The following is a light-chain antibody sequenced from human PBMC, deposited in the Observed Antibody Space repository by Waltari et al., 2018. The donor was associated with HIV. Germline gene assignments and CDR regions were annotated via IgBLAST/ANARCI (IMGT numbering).Light chain of an antibody. CDR3: STWQDGLNGVL. CDR2: NDV. J-gene: IGLJ2*01. V-gene: IGLV1-44*01. Sequence: QSVLTQPPSASGTFGQRVAISCSGSSSNIGDNTVNWYQQVPGAAPKLLIYNDVQRPSGVPDRFSGSKSGTSASLAINGLQSEDEGTYYCSTWQDGLNGVLFGGGTELAVL. CDR1: SSNIGDNT.